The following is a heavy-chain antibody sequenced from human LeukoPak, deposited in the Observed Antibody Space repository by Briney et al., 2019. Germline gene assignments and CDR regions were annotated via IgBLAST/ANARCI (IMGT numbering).Heavy chain of an antibody. J-gene: IGHJ4*02. CDR2: ISSSGSTI. Sequence: SGGSLRLSCAASGFTFSDYYMSWIRQAPGKGLEWVSYISSSGSTIYYADSVKGRFTISRDNAKNSLYLQMNSLRSEDTAVYYCASYSYYYDSSGYYRDYWGQGTLVTVSS. CDR3: ASYSYYYDSSGYYRDY. V-gene: IGHV3-11*01. CDR1: GFTFSDYY. D-gene: IGHD3-22*01.